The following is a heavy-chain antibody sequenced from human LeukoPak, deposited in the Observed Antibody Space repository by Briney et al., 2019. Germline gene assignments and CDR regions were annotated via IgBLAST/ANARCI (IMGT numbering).Heavy chain of an antibody. D-gene: IGHD6-13*01. CDR2: INHSGST. V-gene: IGHV4-34*01. J-gene: IGHJ4*02. CDR1: GGSFSGYY. CDR3: ARVGQQLAYDY. Sequence: SETLSLTCAVYGGSFSGYYWSWIRQPPGKGLEWIGEINHSGSTNYNPSLKSRVTISVDTSKNQFSLKLSSVTAADTAVYYCARVGQQLAYDYWGQETLVTVSS.